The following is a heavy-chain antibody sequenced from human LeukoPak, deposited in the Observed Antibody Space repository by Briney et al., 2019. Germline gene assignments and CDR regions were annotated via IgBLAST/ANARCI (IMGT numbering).Heavy chain of an antibody. CDR1: GFTFSSYW. D-gene: IGHD1-26*01. Sequence: GGSLRLSCAASGFTFSSYWMSWVRQAPGKGLEWVANIKQDGSEKYYVDSVKGRFTISRDNAKNSLYLQMNSLRAEDTAVYYCASQLEWEPPWLDYWGQGALVTVSS. J-gene: IGHJ4*02. CDR2: IKQDGSEK. CDR3: ASQLEWEPPWLDY. V-gene: IGHV3-7*01.